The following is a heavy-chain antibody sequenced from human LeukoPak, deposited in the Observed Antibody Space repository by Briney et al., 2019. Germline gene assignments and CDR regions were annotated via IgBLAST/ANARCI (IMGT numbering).Heavy chain of an antibody. D-gene: IGHD6-19*01. V-gene: IGHV3-64*01. CDR3: AKDRWGAVASFDY. J-gene: IGHJ4*02. Sequence: GGSLRLSCAASGFKFSTYSIHCVRQAPGKGLEFVSAISRDGGSTHYANSVKGRFTISRDNSKNTLYLQMNSLGTEDTAVYYCAKDRWGAVASFDYWGQGTLVTVSS. CDR2: ISRDGGST. CDR1: GFKFSTYS.